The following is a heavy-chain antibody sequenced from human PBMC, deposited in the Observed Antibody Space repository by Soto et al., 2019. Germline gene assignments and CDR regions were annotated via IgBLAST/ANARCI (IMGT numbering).Heavy chain of an antibody. J-gene: IGHJ6*02. CDR1: GGSISSSNW. Sequence: SLTCAVSGGSISSSNWWSWVRQPPGKGLEWIGEIYHSGSTNYNPSLKSRVTISVDKSKNQFSLKLSSVTAADTAVYYCARGFWRRDERQYYYYGMDVWGQGTTVTVSS. CDR3: ARGFWRRDERQYYYYGMDV. CDR2: IYHSGST. D-gene: IGHD1-1*01. V-gene: IGHV4-4*02.